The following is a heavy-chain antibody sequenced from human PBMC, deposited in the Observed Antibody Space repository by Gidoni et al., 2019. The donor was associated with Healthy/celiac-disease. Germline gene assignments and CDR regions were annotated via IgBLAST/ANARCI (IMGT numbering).Heavy chain of an antibody. Sequence: QVQLVQSGAEVKKPGSSVTVSCKASGGTFSSYAISWVRQAPGQGLEWMGGIIPIFGTANYEQKVQGRVTCTADESTSTADMELSSLRSEDTAVYYCAREPYCSGGSCYSGVYYYGMDVWGQVTTVTVSS. V-gene: IGHV1-69*01. D-gene: IGHD2-15*01. CDR1: GGTFSSYA. CDR2: IIPIFGTA. J-gene: IGHJ6*02. CDR3: AREPYCSGGSCYSGVYYYGMDV.